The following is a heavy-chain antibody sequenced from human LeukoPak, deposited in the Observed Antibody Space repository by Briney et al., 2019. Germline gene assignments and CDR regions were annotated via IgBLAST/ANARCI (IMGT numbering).Heavy chain of an antibody. D-gene: IGHD2-2*02. V-gene: IGHV3-21*01. CDR2: ISSSSSYI. CDR1: GFSLSGYG. J-gene: IGHJ6*02. Sequence: GGSLRLSCSASGFSLSGYGMSWVRQAPGKGLEWVSSISSSSSYIYYADSVKGRFTISRDNAKNSLYLQMNSLRAEDTAVYYCARDLYCSSTSCYTYYYYGMDVWGQGTTVTVSS. CDR3: ARDLYCSSTSCYTYYYYGMDV.